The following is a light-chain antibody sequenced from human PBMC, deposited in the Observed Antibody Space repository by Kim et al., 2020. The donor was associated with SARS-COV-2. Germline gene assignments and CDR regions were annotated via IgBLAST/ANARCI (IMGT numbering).Light chain of an antibody. J-gene: IGKJ2*01. V-gene: IGKV1D-13*01. Sequence: AIQFTQSPSSLSASVGDRVTITCRASQGISSALAWYQQKPGKATKLLIYDASSLESGVPSRFSGSGSGTDFTLTISSLQPEDFATYYCQQFNNYPRTFGQGTKLEI. CDR2: DAS. CDR3: QQFNNYPRT. CDR1: QGISSA.